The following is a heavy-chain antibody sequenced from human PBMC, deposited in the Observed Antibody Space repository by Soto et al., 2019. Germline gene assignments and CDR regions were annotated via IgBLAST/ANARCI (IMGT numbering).Heavy chain of an antibody. CDR3: ARGRSGRGTDFWCGYSYYFDY. V-gene: IGHV4-59*01. CDR1: GGSISSYY. Sequence: SETLSLTCTVSGGSISSYYWSWIRQPPGKGLEWIGYIYYSGSTNYNPSLKSRVTISVDTSKNQFSLTLSSVTAADTAVYYCARGRSGRGTDFWCGYSYYFDYWGQGTLVTVSS. D-gene: IGHD3-3*01. J-gene: IGHJ4*02. CDR2: IYYSGST.